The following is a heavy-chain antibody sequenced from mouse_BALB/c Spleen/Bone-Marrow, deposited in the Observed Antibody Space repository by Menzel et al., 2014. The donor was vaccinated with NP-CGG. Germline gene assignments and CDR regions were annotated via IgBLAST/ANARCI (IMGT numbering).Heavy chain of an antibody. J-gene: IGHJ1*01. V-gene: IGHV14-3*02. CDR3: ATMITDWYFDV. Sequence: VHVKQSGAELVKPGASVKLSCTASGFNIKDTYMHWVKQRPEQGLEWIGRIDLANGNTKYDPKFQGKATITADTSSNTAYLQLSSLTSEDTAVYYCATMITDWYFDVWGAGTTVTVSS. CDR1: GFNIKDTY. D-gene: IGHD2-4*01. CDR2: IDLANGNT.